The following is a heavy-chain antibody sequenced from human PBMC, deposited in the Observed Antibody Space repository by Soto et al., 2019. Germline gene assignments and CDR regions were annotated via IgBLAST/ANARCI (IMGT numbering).Heavy chain of an antibody. Sequence: SVKVSCKASGGTFSSYAISCVRQAPGQGLEWMGGIIPIFGTANYAQKFQGRVTITADESTSTAYMELSSLRSEDTAVYYCAREEGPFGSSSDYWGQGTLVTVSS. V-gene: IGHV1-69*13. D-gene: IGHD6-6*01. CDR1: GGTFSSYA. J-gene: IGHJ4*02. CDR2: IIPIFGTA. CDR3: AREEGPFGSSSDY.